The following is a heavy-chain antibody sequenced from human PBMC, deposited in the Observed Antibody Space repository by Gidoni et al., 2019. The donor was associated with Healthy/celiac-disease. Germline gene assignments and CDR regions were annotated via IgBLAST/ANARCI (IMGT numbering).Heavy chain of an antibody. CDR2: IIPILVTA. CDR1: GGTFSSDA. V-gene: IGHV1-69*01. J-gene: IGHJ6*02. D-gene: IGHD5-18*01. Sequence: QVQLVQSGAEVKKPGSSVKVSCKASGGTFSSDAISWVRQAPGHGREWMGGIIPILVTANYEKKCQGRVTLTADESTSTAYMELSSLRSEDTAVYYCARNVDTAMVTAIYYYGMDVWGQGTTVTVSS. CDR3: ARNVDTAMVTAIYYYGMDV.